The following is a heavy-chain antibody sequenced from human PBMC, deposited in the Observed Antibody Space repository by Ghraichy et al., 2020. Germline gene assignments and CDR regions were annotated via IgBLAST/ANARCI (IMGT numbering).Heavy chain of an antibody. V-gene: IGHV3-30*18. Sequence: GGSRRLSCAASGFTFRSYGLHWVRQAPGKGLEWVALTSYDGSNKYYADSVKGRFTISRDNSKNTLYLQMDSLRAEDTAVYYCAKDYDAHCGGECSFFDYWGQGTLVTVSS. J-gene: IGHJ4*02. CDR3: AKDYDAHCGGECSFFDY. D-gene: IGHD2-21*01. CDR1: GFTFRSYG. CDR2: TSYDGSNK.